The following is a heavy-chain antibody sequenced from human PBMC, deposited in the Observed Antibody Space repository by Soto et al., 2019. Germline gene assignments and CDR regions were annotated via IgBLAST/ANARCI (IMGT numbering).Heavy chain of an antibody. Sequence: QVQLQQWGARLLEPSETLSLTCAVYGGSFSGYYWNWIRQPPGKGLEWIGEINHSGSTNYNPSLKSRATILVDRSKNQFSLKLRSVTAADTAVYYCARGGARNSSSWYAGFDYWGRGTLVTVSS. CDR2: INHSGST. CDR3: ARGGARNSSSWYAGFDY. D-gene: IGHD6-13*01. CDR1: GGSFSGYY. J-gene: IGHJ4*02. V-gene: IGHV4-34*02.